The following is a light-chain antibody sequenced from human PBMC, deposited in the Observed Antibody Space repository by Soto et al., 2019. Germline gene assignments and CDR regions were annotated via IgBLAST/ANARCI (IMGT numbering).Light chain of an antibody. CDR1: SGDVGGYNY. Sequence: QSALTQPPSASGSPGQSVTISCTGTSGDVGGYNYVSWYQQHPGKAPKLMIYEVSKRPSGVPDRFSGSKSGNTASLTVSGLQAEDEADYYCSSYAGSNNNYVFGTGTKLTVL. CDR3: SSYAGSNNNYV. CDR2: EVS. J-gene: IGLJ1*01. V-gene: IGLV2-8*01.